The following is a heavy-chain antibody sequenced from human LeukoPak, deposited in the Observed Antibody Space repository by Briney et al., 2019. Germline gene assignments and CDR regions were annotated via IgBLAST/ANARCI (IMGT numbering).Heavy chain of an antibody. CDR2: IYYSGST. J-gene: IGHJ4*02. V-gene: IGHV4-39*01. Sequence: PSETLSLTCTVSGGSISSSSYYWGWIRQPPGKGLEWIGSIYYSGSTYYNPSLKSRVTISVDTSKNQFSLKLSSVTAADTAVYYCAKYNWNDEALGYRGQGTLVTVSS. CDR1: GGSISSSSYY. CDR3: AKYNWNDEALGY. D-gene: IGHD1-20*01.